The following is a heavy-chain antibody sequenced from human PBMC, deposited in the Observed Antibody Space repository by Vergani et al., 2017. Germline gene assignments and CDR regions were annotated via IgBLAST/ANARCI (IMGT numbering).Heavy chain of an antibody. D-gene: IGHD2-8*01. V-gene: IGHV3-9*01. Sequence: EVQLVESGGGLVQPGRSLRLSCAASGFTFDDYAMHWVRQAPGKGLEWGSGISWNSGSIGYADSVKGRFTISRDNAKNSLYLQMNSLRAEDTALYYCAKDSGMVYASYFDYWGQGTLVTVSS. J-gene: IGHJ4*02. CDR2: ISWNSGSI. CDR1: GFTFDDYA. CDR3: AKDSGMVYASYFDY.